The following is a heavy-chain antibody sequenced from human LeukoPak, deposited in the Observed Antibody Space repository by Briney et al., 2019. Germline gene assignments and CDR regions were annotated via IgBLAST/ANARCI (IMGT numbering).Heavy chain of an antibody. D-gene: IGHD2-2*01. Sequence: ASVKVSCKASGYTFTSYDINWVRRATGQGLEWMGWMNPNSGNTGYAQKFQGRVTITRNTSISTAYMELSSLRSEDTAVYYCARGGGSSTADAFDIWGQGTMVTVSS. CDR2: MNPNSGNT. CDR1: GYTFTSYD. V-gene: IGHV1-8*03. CDR3: ARGGGSSTADAFDI. J-gene: IGHJ3*02.